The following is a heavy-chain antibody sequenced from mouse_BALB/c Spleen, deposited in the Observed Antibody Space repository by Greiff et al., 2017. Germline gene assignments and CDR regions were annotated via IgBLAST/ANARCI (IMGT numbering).Heavy chain of an antibody. CDR1: GFTFSSYA. CDR3: AREGGLRLAY. Sequence: EVKLVESGGGLVKPGGSLKLSCAASGFTFSSYAMSWVRQTPEKRLEWVASISSGGSTYYPDSVKGRFTISRDNARNILYLQMSSLRSEDTAMYYCAREGGLRLAYWGQGTLVTVSA. D-gene: IGHD2-4*01. CDR2: ISSGGST. V-gene: IGHV5-6-5*01. J-gene: IGHJ3*01.